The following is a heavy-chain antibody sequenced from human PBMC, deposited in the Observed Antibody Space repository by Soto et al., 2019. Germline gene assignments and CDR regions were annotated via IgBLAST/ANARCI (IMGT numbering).Heavy chain of an antibody. J-gene: IGHJ5*02. CDR3: ERGGLRYFDSHWFDP. CDR2: ISAYNGNT. Sequence: ASVKVSCKASGYTFTSCGISWVRQAPGQGLEWMGWISAYNGNTNYAQKLQGRVTMTTDTSTSTAYMELRSLRSDDTAVYYCERGGLRYFDSHWFDPWGQGTLVTVS. D-gene: IGHD3-9*01. CDR1: GYTFTSCG. V-gene: IGHV1-18*04.